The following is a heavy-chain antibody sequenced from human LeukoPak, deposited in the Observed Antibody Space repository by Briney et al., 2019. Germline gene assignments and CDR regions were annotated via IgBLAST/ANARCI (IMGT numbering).Heavy chain of an antibody. Sequence: GGSLRLSCAASGFTFSSYGMHWDRQAPGKGLEWVAFIRYDGSNKYYADSVKGRFTISRDNSKNTLYLQMNSLRAEDTAVYYCARDHGYNYDYWGQGTLVTVSS. CDR1: GFTFSSYG. D-gene: IGHD5-24*01. CDR2: IRYDGSNK. V-gene: IGHV3-30*02. CDR3: ARDHGYNYDY. J-gene: IGHJ4*02.